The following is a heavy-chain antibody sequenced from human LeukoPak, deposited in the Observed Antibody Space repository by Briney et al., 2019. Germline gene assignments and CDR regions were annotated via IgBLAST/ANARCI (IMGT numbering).Heavy chain of an antibody. D-gene: IGHD3-22*01. CDR3: NYDSSGYYPPEMPL. CDR2: IKSKTDGGTT. CDR1: GFTFSNAW. Sequence: GGSLRLSCAASGFTFSNAWMSWVRQAPGKGLEWVGRIKSKTDGGTTDYAAPVKGRFTISRDDSKNTLYLQMNSLKTEDTAVYYCNYDSSGYYPPEMPLGGQGTLVTVSS. J-gene: IGHJ4*02. V-gene: IGHV3-15*01.